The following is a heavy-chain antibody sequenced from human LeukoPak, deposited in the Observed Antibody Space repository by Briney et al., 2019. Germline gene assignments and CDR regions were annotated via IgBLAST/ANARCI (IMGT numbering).Heavy chain of an antibody. CDR2: ISSSSYI. J-gene: IGHJ4*02. Sequence: GGSLRLSCAASGFTFSSYSMNWVRQAPGKGLEWVSSISSSSYIYYADSVKGRFTISRDNAKNSLYLQMNSLRAEDTAVYYCARDSGYCSSTSCYGGYWGQGTLVTVSS. CDR1: GFTFSSYS. CDR3: ARDSGYCSSTSCYGGY. D-gene: IGHD2-2*03. V-gene: IGHV3-21*01.